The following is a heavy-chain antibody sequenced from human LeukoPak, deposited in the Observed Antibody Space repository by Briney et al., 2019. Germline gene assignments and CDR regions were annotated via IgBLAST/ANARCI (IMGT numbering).Heavy chain of an antibody. CDR1: GGSISSYY. V-gene: IGHV4-59*01. D-gene: IGHD3-10*01. CDR2: IYYSGST. CDR3: ARDGNTPGIWYFDL. J-gene: IGHJ2*01. Sequence: SETLSLTCTVSGGSISSYYWSWIRQPPGKGLEWIGYIYYSGSTNYNPSLKSRVTISVDTSKNQFSLKLSSVTAADTAVYYCARDGNTPGIWYFDLWGRGTLVTVSS.